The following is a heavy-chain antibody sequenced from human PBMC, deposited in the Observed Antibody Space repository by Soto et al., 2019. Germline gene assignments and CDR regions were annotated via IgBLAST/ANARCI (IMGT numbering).Heavy chain of an antibody. V-gene: IGHV3-30-3*01. J-gene: IGHJ4*02. CDR3: ASPYYGDLYYFDY. Sequence: GGSLRLSCAASGFTFSSYAMHWVRQAPGKGLEWVAVISYDGSNKYYADSVKGRFTISRDNSKNTLYLQMNSLRAEDTAVYYCASPYYGDLYYFDYWGQGTLVTVSS. D-gene: IGHD4-17*01. CDR1: GFTFSSYA. CDR2: ISYDGSNK.